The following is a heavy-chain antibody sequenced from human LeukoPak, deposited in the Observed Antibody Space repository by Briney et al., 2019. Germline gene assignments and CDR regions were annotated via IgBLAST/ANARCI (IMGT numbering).Heavy chain of an antibody. V-gene: IGHV3-66*01. CDR2: IYSGGNT. D-gene: IGHD4-23*01. Sequence: GGSLRLSCAASGFTVSSNYMSWVRQAPGKGLEWVSVIYSGGNTYYADSVKGRFTISRDNSKNTLYLQMNSLRAEDTAVYYCTRDPRLVTLSGTGDYWGQGTLVTVSS. CDR3: TRDPRLVTLSGTGDY. J-gene: IGHJ4*02. CDR1: GFTVSSNY.